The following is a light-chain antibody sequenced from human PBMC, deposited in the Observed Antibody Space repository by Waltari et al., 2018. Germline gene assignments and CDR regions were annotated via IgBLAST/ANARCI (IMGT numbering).Light chain of an antibody. J-gene: IGKJ1*01. V-gene: IGKV1-27*01. Sequence: DIQMTQSPSSLSASVGDRVTITCRASQGISNYLAWYQQKPGKVPKLLIYAASTLQSGVPDRFSGSGSGTEFTLTINSLQAEDVAVYYCQQHYSTPRTFGQGTKVEIK. CDR2: AAS. CDR3: QQHYSTPRT. CDR1: QGISNY.